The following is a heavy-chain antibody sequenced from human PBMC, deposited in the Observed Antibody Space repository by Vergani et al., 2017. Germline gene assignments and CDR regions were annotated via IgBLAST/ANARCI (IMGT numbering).Heavy chain of an antibody. J-gene: IGHJ6*03. D-gene: IGHD2-15*01. CDR2: FHHTGIT. Sequence: QLHLQESGPGLVKPSETLSLTCTVSNYSISRGYFWGWIRRPPGKGLEWIASFHHTGITYNNPSLKNRVSIALDKSKNQFSLWVDSVTAADTAVYFCARASLRALGGDYYYMDVWGKGKTVVVSS. CDR3: ARASLRALGGDYYYMDV. V-gene: IGHV4-38-2*02. CDR1: NYSISRGYF.